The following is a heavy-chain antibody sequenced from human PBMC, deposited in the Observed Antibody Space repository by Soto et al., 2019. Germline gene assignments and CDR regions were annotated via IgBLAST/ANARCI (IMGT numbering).Heavy chain of an antibody. D-gene: IGHD2-2*01. CDR3: ARDQDIVVAPGGMDV. Sequence: GGSLRLSCAASGFTFSDYYMSWIRQAPGKGLEWVSYISSSSSYTNYADSVKGRFTISRDNAKDSLYLQMNSLRAEDTAVYYCARDQDIVVAPGGMDVWGQGTTVTVSS. CDR2: ISSSSSYT. V-gene: IGHV3-11*06. J-gene: IGHJ6*02. CDR1: GFTFSDYY.